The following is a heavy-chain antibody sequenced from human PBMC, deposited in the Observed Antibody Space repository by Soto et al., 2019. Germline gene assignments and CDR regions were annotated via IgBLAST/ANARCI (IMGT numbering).Heavy chain of an antibody. CDR3: ARGWRGSRFNTNNNWFDP. D-gene: IGHD3-3*01. Sequence: SETLSLTCAVYGGSFSGYYWSWIRQPPGKGLEWIGEINHSGSTNYNPSLKSRVTISVDTSKNQFSLKLSSVTAADTAVYYCARGWRGSRFNTNNNWFDPWGQGTLVTVSS. CDR2: INHSGST. CDR1: GGSFSGYY. J-gene: IGHJ5*02. V-gene: IGHV4-34*01.